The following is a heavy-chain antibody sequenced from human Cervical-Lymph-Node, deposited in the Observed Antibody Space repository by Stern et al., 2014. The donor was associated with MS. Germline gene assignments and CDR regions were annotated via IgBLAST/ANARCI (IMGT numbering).Heavy chain of an antibody. D-gene: IGHD2-15*01. CDR2: IHSSGTT. V-gene: IGHV4-59*01. CDR1: GGSISGFS. Sequence: QLQLQESGPGLVKPSETLSLTCSVSGGSISGFSWGWIRQPPGKGLEWVWYIHSSGTTNYNPSLQSRVSISVDTLDNQFSLHVSSASAADTAVYYGARAGVGSFCRGGNCLHSAVWFGPWGQGTLVTVSS. J-gene: IGHJ5*02. CDR3: ARAGVGSFCRGGNCLHSAVWFGP.